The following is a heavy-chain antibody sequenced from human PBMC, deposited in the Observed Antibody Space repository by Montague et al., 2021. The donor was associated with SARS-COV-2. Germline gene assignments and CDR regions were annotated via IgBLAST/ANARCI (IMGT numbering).Heavy chain of an antibody. CDR1: GFSPSTSGMC. V-gene: IGHV2-70*01. D-gene: IGHD3-9*01. CDR3: ARIRDYDILTGSYSGFDY. CDR2: IDWDDDK. Sequence: PALVKPTQTLTLTCTFSGFSPSTSGMCVSWIRQPPGKALEWLALIDWDDDKYYGTSLKTRLTISKDTSKNQVILTMTNMDPVDTATYYCARIRDYDILTGSYSGFDYWGQGTLVTVSS. J-gene: IGHJ4*02.